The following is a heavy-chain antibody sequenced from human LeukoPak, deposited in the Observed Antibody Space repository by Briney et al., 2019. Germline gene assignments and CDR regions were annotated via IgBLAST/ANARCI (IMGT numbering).Heavy chain of an antibody. CDR2: ISSSGSTI. CDR3: ARAYHATGWGSGTDP. Sequence: GGSLRLSCAASGFTFSSYEMNWVRQAPGKGLEWVSYISSSGSTIYYADSVKGRFTISRDNAKNSLYLQMNSLRAEDTAVYYCARAYHATGWGSGTDPWGQGTLVTVSS. D-gene: IGHD1-1*01. V-gene: IGHV3-48*03. CDR1: GFTFSSYE. J-gene: IGHJ5*02.